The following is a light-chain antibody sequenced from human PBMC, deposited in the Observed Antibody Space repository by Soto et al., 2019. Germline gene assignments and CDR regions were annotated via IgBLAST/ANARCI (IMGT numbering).Light chain of an antibody. CDR2: VKSDGSH. CDR3: QTWDTGLVV. V-gene: IGLV4-69*01. Sequence: QPVLTQSPSASASLGDSVKLTCTLSSGHGNYVIACHQQQPEKGTRYLMKVKSDGSHNKGDGISDRFSGPSSGAERYLAISSLQSEDEADYYCQTWDTGLVVFGGGTKLTVL. J-gene: IGLJ2*01. CDR1: SGHGNYV.